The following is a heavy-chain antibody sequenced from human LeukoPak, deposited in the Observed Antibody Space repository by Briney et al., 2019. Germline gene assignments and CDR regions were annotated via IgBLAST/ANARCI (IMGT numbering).Heavy chain of an antibody. Sequence: GGSLRLSCAASGFTFSSYAMSWVRQAPGKGLEWVSAISGSGGSTYYADSVKGRFTISRDNSKNTLYLQMNSLRAEDTAVYYCAKDQVGYYGSGSYSDYWGQGTLVTVSS. CDR3: AKDQVGYYGSGSYSDY. V-gene: IGHV3-23*01. CDR2: ISGSGGST. CDR1: GFTFSSYA. J-gene: IGHJ4*02. D-gene: IGHD3-10*01.